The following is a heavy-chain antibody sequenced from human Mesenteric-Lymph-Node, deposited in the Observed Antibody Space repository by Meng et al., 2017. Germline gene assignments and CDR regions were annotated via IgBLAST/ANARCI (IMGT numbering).Heavy chain of an antibody. CDR1: GYTFTGYY. CDR3: ARDLPMVRGAPLDY. V-gene: IGHV1-2*06. CDR2: INPNSGGT. D-gene: IGHD3-10*01. Sequence: ASVKVSCKASGYTFTGYYMHWVRQAPGQGLEWMGRINPNSGGTNYAQKFQGRVTMTRDTSISTAYMELSRLRSDDTAVYYCARDLPMVRGAPLDYWGQGTLVTVSS. J-gene: IGHJ4*02.